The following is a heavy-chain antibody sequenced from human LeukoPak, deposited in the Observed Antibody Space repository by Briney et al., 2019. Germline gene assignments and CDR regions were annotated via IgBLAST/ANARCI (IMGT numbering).Heavy chain of an antibody. J-gene: IGHJ4*02. CDR1: GYTFTSYA. CDR3: ARVPVTRLYYFDY. D-gene: IGHD3-3*01. V-gene: IGHV1-46*01. CDR2: INPSGGST. Sequence: GASVNVSCKASGYTFTSYAMHWVRQAPGQGLEWMGIINPSGGSTSYAQKFQGRVTMTRDTSTSTVYMELSSLRSEDTAVYYCARVPVTRLYYFDYWGQGTLVTVSS.